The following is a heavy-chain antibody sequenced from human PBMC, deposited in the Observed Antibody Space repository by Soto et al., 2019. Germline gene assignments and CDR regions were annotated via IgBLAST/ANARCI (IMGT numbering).Heavy chain of an antibody. Sequence: GGSLRLSCAASGFTFNSYSMDWVRQAPGKGLEWVSSMSRSSRYIYYADSVKGRFTISRDNARNSVYLQMNSLRAEDTAVYYCARDGGVAATLANYFDYWGQGTLVTVSS. D-gene: IGHD2-15*01. CDR1: GFTFNSYS. CDR3: ARDGGVAATLANYFDY. CDR2: MSRSSRYI. J-gene: IGHJ4*02. V-gene: IGHV3-21*01.